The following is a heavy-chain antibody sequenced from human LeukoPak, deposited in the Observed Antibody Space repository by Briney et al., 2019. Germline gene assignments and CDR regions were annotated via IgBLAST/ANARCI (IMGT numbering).Heavy chain of an antibody. Sequence: GGSLRLSCAASGFTFSSYAMSWVRQAPGKGLEWVSAISGSGGSTYYADSVKGRFTISTDNSKNTLYLQMNSLRAEDTAVYYCAKSYYGFGFLAYWGQGTLVTVSS. CDR3: AKSYYGFGFLAY. CDR2: ISGSGGST. CDR1: GFTFSSYA. D-gene: IGHD4-17*01. J-gene: IGHJ4*02. V-gene: IGHV3-23*01.